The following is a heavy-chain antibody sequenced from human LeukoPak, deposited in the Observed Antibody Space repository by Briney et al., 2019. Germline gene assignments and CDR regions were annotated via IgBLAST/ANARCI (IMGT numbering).Heavy chain of an antibody. Sequence: GGSLRLSCAASGFTVSSNYMSWVRQAPGKGLEWVSVIYSGGSTYYADSVKGRSTISRDNSKNTLYLQMNSLRAEDTAVYYCAKDDRWLQFCCWGQGTLVTVSA. CDR3: AKDDRWLQFCC. CDR2: IYSGGST. J-gene: IGHJ4*02. D-gene: IGHD5-24*01. V-gene: IGHV3-53*01. CDR1: GFTVSSNY.